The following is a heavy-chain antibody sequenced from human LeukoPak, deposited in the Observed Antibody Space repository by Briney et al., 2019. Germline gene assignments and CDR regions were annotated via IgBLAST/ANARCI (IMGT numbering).Heavy chain of an antibody. V-gene: IGHV4-30-2*01. CDR1: GGSISSGGYY. D-gene: IGHD1-7*01. Sequence: PSQTLSLTCTVSGGSISSGGYYWSWIRQPPGKGLEWIGYIYHSGSTYYNPSLKSRVTISVDRSKNQFSLKLSSVTAADTAVYYCARRNELELPRFDYWGQGTLVTVSS. J-gene: IGHJ4*02. CDR3: ARRNELELPRFDY. CDR2: IYHSGST.